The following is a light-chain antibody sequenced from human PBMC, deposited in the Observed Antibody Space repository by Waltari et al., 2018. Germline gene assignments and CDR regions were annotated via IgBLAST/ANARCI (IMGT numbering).Light chain of an antibody. CDR1: SSDVGGYNY. CDR3: SSYTSSSTYV. J-gene: IGLJ1*01. CDR2: DVS. V-gene: IGLV2-14*01. Sequence: QSALTQPASVSGSPGPSITISCTGTSSDVGGYNYVSWYQQHTGKAPKLLLYDVSKRPSGVSHRFSGSKSGNTASLTISGLQAEDEADYYCSSYTSSSTYVFGTGTKVTVL.